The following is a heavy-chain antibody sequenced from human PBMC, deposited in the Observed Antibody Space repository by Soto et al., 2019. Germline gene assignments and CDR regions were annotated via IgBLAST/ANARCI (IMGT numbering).Heavy chain of an antibody. D-gene: IGHD3-22*01. CDR3: ARGQSVVVVITNNNWFDP. CDR2: IIPIFGTA. CDR1: GGTFSSYA. V-gene: IGHV1-69*13. J-gene: IGHJ5*02. Sequence: ASVKVSCKASGGTFSSYAISWVRQAPGQGLEWMGGIIPIFGTANYAQKFQGRVTITADESTSTAYMELSSLRSEDTAVYYCARGQSVVVVITNNNWFDPWGQGTLVTVSS.